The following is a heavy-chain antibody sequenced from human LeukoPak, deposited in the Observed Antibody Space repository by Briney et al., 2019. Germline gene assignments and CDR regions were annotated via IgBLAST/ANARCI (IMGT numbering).Heavy chain of an antibody. D-gene: IGHD3-3*01. CDR1: GGSFSGYY. CDR2: INHSGST. V-gene: IGHV4-34*01. Sequence: SETLSLTCAVYGGSFSGYYWSWIRQPPGKGLEWIGEINHSGSTNYNPSLKSGVTISVETSKNQFSLKLSSVTAADTAVYYCARGPRFTIFGVVIGEDFDYWGQGTLVTVSS. CDR3: ARGPRFTIFGVVIGEDFDY. J-gene: IGHJ4*02.